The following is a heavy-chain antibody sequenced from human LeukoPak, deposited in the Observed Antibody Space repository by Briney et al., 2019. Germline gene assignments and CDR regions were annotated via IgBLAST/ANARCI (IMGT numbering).Heavy chain of an antibody. CDR3: AKESGGGYSYGGSVDY. J-gene: IGHJ4*02. D-gene: IGHD5-18*01. Sequence: GGSLRLPCAASGFTFSSYAMSWVRQAPGKGLEWVSGISASGRSTYYADSVEGRFSISRDNSDNTVYLQMNSPTAEDTAVYYCAKESGGGYSYGGSVDYWGQGTLVTVSS. CDR2: ISASGRST. CDR1: GFTFSSYA. V-gene: IGHV3-23*01.